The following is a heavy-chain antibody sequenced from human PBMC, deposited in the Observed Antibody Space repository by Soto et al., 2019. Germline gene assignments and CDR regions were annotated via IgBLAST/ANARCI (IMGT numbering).Heavy chain of an antibody. CDR2: IYYSGST. Sequence: QVQLQESGPGLVKPSQNLSLTCTVSVGSISSGGYFWSWIRQHPGKGLEWIGYIYYSGSTYYNPSLKIRVTIAVDTSKNQFSLKLSSWTAADTAVYYGARSVDPWGQGTLVTVSS. CDR3: ARSVDP. CDR1: VGSISSGGYF. J-gene: IGHJ5*02. V-gene: IGHV4-31*03.